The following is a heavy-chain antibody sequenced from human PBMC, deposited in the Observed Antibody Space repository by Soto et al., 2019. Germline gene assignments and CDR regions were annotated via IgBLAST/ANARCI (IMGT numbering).Heavy chain of an antibody. D-gene: IGHD3-22*01. CDR3: ASGNYYDSSGPMAFDI. CDR1: GFAFSSYG. CDR2: ISYDGSNK. Sequence: PGGSLRLSCAASGFAFSSYGMHWVRQAPGKGLEWVAVISYDGSNKYYADSVKGRFTISRDNSKNTLYLQMNSLRAEDTAVYYCASGNYYDSSGPMAFDIWGQGTMVTVSS. J-gene: IGHJ3*02. V-gene: IGHV3-30*03.